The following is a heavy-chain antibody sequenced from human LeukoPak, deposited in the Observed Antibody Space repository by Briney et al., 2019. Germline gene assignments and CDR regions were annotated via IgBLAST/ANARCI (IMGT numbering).Heavy chain of an antibody. V-gene: IGHV1-18*04. J-gene: IGHJ4*02. CDR1: GYTFTGYY. CDR2: ISAYNGNT. D-gene: IGHD3-22*01. CDR3: ARGDYYDSSGYSDY. Sequence: ASVKVSCKASGYTFTGYYMHWVRQAPGQGLEWMGWISAYNGNTNYAQKLQGRVTMTTDTSTSTAYMELRSLRSDDTAVYYCARGDYYDSSGYSDYWGQGTLVTVSS.